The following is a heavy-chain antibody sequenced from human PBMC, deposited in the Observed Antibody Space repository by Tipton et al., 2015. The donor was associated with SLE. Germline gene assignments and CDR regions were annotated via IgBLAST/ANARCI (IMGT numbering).Heavy chain of an antibody. CDR2: IYPGDSDT. CDR3: ARVKESDYYDSAHAFDI. CDR1: GYSFTSYW. Sequence: QLVQSGAEVKKPGESLRISCKGSGYSFTSYWIGWVRQMPGKGLEWMGIIYPGDSDTRYSPSFQGQVTISADKSISTAYLQWSSLKASDTAMYYCARVKESDYYDSAHAFDIWGQGTMVTVSS. J-gene: IGHJ3*02. D-gene: IGHD3-22*01. V-gene: IGHV5-51*01.